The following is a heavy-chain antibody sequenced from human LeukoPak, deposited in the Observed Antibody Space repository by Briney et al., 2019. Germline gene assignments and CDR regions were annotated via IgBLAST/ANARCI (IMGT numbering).Heavy chain of an antibody. CDR3: ARDVYGDGYNSFDY. J-gene: IGHJ4*02. Sequence: GGSLRLSCAVSGFIVSSNHMSWVRQAPGKGLEWVSVIYSGGYSGGGPFYADSVKGRFTTSSDSSKSTLFLQTNSLRAEDTAVYYCARDVYGDGYNSFDYWGLGILVTVSS. V-gene: IGHV3-66*01. CDR2: IYSGGYSGGGP. D-gene: IGHD5-24*01. CDR1: GFIVSSNH.